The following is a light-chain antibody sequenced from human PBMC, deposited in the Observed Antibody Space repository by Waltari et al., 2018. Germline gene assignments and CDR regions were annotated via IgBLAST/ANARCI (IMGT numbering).Light chain of an antibody. CDR1: QSVSNN. Sequence: EIVMTQSPATLSVSPGERATLTCRASQSVSNNLAWYQQKPGQAPRLLIYGASTRATAIPGRFSGSGSGTEFTLTISSLQSEDFALYHCQQYNSWPWTFGQGTKVEI. CDR2: GAS. CDR3: QQYNSWPWT. V-gene: IGKV3-15*01. J-gene: IGKJ1*01.